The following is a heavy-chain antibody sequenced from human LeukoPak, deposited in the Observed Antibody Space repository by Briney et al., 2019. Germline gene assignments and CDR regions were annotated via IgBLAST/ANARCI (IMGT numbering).Heavy chain of an antibody. CDR1: GFTFSSYE. Sequence: PGGSLRLSCAASGFTFSSYEMNWVRQAPGKGLEWVSYISSSGSTIYYADSVKGRSTISRDNAKNSLYLQMNSLRAEDTAVYYCASTGNEYQPLGAMGNFDYWGQGTLVTVSS. J-gene: IGHJ4*02. CDR3: ASTGNEYQPLGAMGNFDY. CDR2: ISSSGSTI. D-gene: IGHD2-2*01. V-gene: IGHV3-48*03.